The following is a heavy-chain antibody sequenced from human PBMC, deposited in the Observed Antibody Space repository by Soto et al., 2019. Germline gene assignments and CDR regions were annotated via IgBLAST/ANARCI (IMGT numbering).Heavy chain of an antibody. CDR3: ARQIYDYDNGHNFQYYFDS. CDR1: GYSFAGYW. V-gene: IGHV5-10-1*01. Sequence: RGESLKISCKGSGYSFAGYWITWVRQKPGKGLEWMGRIDPSDSQTYYSPSFRGHVTISVTKSITTVFLQWSSLRASDTAMYYCARQIYDYDNGHNFQYYFDSWGQGTPVTVSS. J-gene: IGHJ4*02. D-gene: IGHD3-22*01. CDR2: IDPSDSQT.